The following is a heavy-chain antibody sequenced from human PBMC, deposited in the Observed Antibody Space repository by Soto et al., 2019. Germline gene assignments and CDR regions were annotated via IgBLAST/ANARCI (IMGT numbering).Heavy chain of an antibody. Sequence: QVRLVQSGPEMLRPGSSVTVSCQASGGTFSGYSVNWVRQAPGQGLEWMGEIIPIFDTTTHAPRFQGRLTFTADASTPTVFLVLNSLTPDDTAVYYCARRGGRGLDFWGQGTTVTVAS. CDR1: GGTFSGYS. D-gene: IGHD6-25*01. J-gene: IGHJ6*02. V-gene: IGHV1-69*01. CDR2: IIPIFDTT. CDR3: ARRGGRGLDF.